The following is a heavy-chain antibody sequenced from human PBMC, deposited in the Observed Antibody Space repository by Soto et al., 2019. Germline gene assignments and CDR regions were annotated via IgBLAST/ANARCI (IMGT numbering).Heavy chain of an antibody. CDR3: ARHVGDGDDLLTGYYSRYGMDV. Sequence: QVQLQESGPGLVKPSETLSLTCTVSGGSISSYYWSWIRQPPGKGLEWIGYIYYSGSTNYNPSLKSRVTISVDTSKNXXSXKXXSVTAADTAVYYCARHVGDGDDLLTGYYSRYGMDVWGQGTTVTVSS. CDR2: IYYSGST. V-gene: IGHV4-59*08. J-gene: IGHJ6*02. D-gene: IGHD3-9*01. CDR1: GGSISSYY.